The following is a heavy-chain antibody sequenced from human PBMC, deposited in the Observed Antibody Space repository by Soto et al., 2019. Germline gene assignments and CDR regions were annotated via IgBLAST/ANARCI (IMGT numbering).Heavy chain of an antibody. V-gene: IGHV3-33*01. CDR1: GFTFRNYG. J-gene: IGHJ2*01. CDR3: TRDVSSRYFDL. CDR2: IWYDGSNK. Sequence: QVQLVESGGGVVQPGRSLRLSCAASGFTFRNYGMHWVRQAPGKGLEWVALIWYDGSNKFYTGSVKGRFTISRDNSKSTLHLQMNSLRAEDTAVYYCTRDVSSRYFDLWGRGSLVTVSS.